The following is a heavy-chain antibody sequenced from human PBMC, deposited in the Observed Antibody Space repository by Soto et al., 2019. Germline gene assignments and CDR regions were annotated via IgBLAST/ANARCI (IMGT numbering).Heavy chain of an antibody. Sequence: EVQLVESGGGLVQPGGSLRLYCSASGFMFSSYAMSWVRQVPGKGLECVSALNNNGGSTFYADSVRDRFTISRDNAKNTRYLQMSSLRAEDTAVYYGVKDLLPYAYYGLGSSSNYEGYCDGMDVWGQWTTITVSS. CDR1: GFMFSSYA. V-gene: IGHV3-64D*08. D-gene: IGHD3-10*01. J-gene: IGHJ6*02. CDR3: VKDLLPYAYYGLGSSSNYEGYCDGMDV. CDR2: LNNNGGST.